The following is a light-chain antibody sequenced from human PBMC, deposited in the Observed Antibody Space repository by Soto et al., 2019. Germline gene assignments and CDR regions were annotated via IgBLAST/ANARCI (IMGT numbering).Light chain of an antibody. CDR2: DAS. V-gene: IGKV1-5*01. CDR1: QSISDY. CDR3: QQYHSHSPWT. Sequence: DIQMTQSPSTLSASVGDRVTITCRASQSISDYLAWYQQKPGKVPKLLIYDASNLESGVPSRFSGGGAGTEYTLTISSLQPVDFTTYYSQQYHSHSPWTFGQATKVDIK. J-gene: IGKJ1*01.